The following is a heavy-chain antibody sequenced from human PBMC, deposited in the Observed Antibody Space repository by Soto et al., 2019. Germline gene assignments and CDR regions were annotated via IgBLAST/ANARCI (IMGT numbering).Heavy chain of an antibody. V-gene: IGHV1-69*01. Sequence: QVQLVQSGAEVKKPGSSVKVSCKASGGTFSSYAISWVRQAPGQGLEWMGGIIPIFGTANYAQKFQGRVTITADASTSTAYMERSSLRSEDTAVYYCAKGSTGYSSSWYEGENWFDPWGQGTLVTVSS. D-gene: IGHD6-13*01. J-gene: IGHJ5*02. CDR2: IIPIFGTA. CDR3: AKGSTGYSSSWYEGENWFDP. CDR1: GGTFSSYA.